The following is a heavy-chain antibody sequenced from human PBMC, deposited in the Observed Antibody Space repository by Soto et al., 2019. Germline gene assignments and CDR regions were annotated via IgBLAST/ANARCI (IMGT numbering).Heavy chain of an antibody. J-gene: IGHJ4*02. CDR2: ITGRGSYT. D-gene: IGHD6-6*01. Sequence: GGSLRLSCSASGFTFGNYGMSWVRQAPGKGLEWVSAITGRGSYTYYADSVRGRFTISRDNSKNTLSLQMNSLSAEDTAIYYCASTQEPEYSSSSVFDYWGQGTLVTVSS. V-gene: IGHV3-23*01. CDR3: ASTQEPEYSSSSVFDY. CDR1: GFTFGNYG.